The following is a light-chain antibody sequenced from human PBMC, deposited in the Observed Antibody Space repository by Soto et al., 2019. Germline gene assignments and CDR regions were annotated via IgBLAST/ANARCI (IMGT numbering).Light chain of an antibody. CDR2: KAS. J-gene: IGKJ1*01. CDR1: QSISSW. V-gene: IGKV1-5*03. Sequence: DIQMTQSPSTLSASVGDRVTITCRASQSISSWLAWYHQKPGKAPKLLIYKASSLESGVPSRFSGSGSGTEFTRTISSLQPDDFATYYCQQYNSYPWTFGQGTKVEIK. CDR3: QQYNSYPWT.